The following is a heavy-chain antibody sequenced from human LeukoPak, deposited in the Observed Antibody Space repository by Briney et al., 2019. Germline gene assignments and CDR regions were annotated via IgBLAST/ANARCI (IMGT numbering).Heavy chain of an antibody. V-gene: IGHV4-4*07. CDR2: IYTSGST. J-gene: IGHJ5*02. D-gene: IGHD5-24*01. Sequence: SETLSLTCTVSGGSISSYYWSWIRQPAGKGLEWIGRIYTSGSTNYNPSLKSRVTMSVDTSKNQFSLKLSSVTAADTAVYYCARDEMATILEVYNWFDPWGQGTLVTVSS. CDR1: GGSISSYY. CDR3: ARDEMATILEVYNWFDP.